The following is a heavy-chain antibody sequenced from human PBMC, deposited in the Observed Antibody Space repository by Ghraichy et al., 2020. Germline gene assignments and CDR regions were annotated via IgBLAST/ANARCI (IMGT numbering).Heavy chain of an antibody. CDR2: ISSRAGST. CDR1: GFTFRDYA. V-gene: IGHV3-23*01. D-gene: IGHD5-12*01. J-gene: IGHJ5*02. Sequence: GGSLRLSCAASGFTFRDYAINWVRQAPGKGLEWVSRISSRAGSTYYADSVKGRFTISRDNSKNTLYLQMNSLRVEDTAVYYCAKGGGSTSGRWFDPWGQGTLVTVSS. CDR3: AKGGGSTSGRWFDP.